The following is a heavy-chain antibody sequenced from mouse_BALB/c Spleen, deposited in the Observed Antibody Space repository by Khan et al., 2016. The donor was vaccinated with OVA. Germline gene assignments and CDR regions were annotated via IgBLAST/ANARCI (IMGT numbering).Heavy chain of an antibody. CDR3: ESEDPMLTTWFAY. V-gene: IGHV5-6-5*01. D-gene: IGHD2-2*01. CDR2: ISIGGNT. J-gene: IGHJ3*01. Sequence: EVELVESGGGLVKPGGSLKLSCAASGFTFSTYIMSWVRQTPEKRLEWVASISIGGNTFYPDTVKGRFTISRDDARNILYLQMNRLRSEDTAMYYCESEDPMLTTWFAYWGQGTLVTVSA. CDR1: GFTFSTYI.